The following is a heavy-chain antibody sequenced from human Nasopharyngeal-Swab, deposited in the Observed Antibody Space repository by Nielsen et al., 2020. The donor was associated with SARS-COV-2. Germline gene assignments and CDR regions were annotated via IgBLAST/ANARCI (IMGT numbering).Heavy chain of an antibody. D-gene: IGHD3-16*01. CDR2: TRGDDGT. V-gene: IGHV3-43*01. CDR1: GFKFDENT. Sequence: GGSLRLSCAASGFKFDENTMHWVRHTPEKGLQWVSLTRGDDGTYYADSVKGRFTISRDNSKNTVYLQMSSLRADDTAVYWCVKDLRGKYAFDIWGQGTMVTVSS. CDR3: VKDLRGKYAFDI. J-gene: IGHJ3*02.